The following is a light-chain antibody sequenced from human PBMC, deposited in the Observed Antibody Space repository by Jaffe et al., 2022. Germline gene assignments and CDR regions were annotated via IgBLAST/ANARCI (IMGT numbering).Light chain of an antibody. Sequence: QSALTQPASVSGSPGQSITISCTGTSSDVGGYNYVSWYQQHPGKAPKLMIYDVRNRPSGVSNRFSGSKSGNTASLTISGLQAEDEADYYCSSYTSISTDVLFGGGTKLTVL. CDR2: DVR. J-gene: IGLJ2*01. V-gene: IGLV2-14*03. CDR1: SSDVGGYNY. CDR3: SSYTSISTDVL.